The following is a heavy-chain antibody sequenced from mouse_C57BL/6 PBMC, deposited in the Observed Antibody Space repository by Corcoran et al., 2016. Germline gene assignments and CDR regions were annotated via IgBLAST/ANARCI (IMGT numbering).Heavy chain of an antibody. Sequence: QVQLKQSGAELVRPGASVKLSCKASGYTFTDYYINWVKQRPGQGLEWIARIYPGSGNTYYNEKFKGKATLTAEKSSSTAYMQLSSLTSEDSAVYCCARPDYSNWAMDYWGQGTSVTVSS. CDR1: GYTFTDYY. CDR2: IYPGSGNT. CDR3: ARPDYSNWAMDY. J-gene: IGHJ4*01. D-gene: IGHD2-5*01. V-gene: IGHV1-76*01.